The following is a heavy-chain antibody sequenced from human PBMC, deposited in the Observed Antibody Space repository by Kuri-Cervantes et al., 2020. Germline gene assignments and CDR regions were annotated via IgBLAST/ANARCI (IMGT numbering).Heavy chain of an antibody. V-gene: IGHV3-9*01. CDR3: AKDIRGSSWHGIVLDY. J-gene: IGHJ4*02. D-gene: IGHD6-13*01. CDR1: GFTFDDYA. Sequence: GGSLRLSCAASGFTFDDYAMHWVRQAPGKGLEWVSGISWNSGSIGYADSVKGRFTISRDNAKNSLYLQMNSLRAEDTALYYCAKDIRGSSWHGIVLDYWGQGALVTVSS. CDR2: ISWNSGSI.